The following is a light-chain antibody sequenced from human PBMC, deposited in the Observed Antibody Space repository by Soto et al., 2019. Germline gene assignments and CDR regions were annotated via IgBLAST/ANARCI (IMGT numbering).Light chain of an antibody. V-gene: IGLV2-14*03. CDR3: TSYTASSPFYV. J-gene: IGLJ1*01. Sequence: QSVLTQPASVPGSPGQSIAISCIGVRTDGDGHDYVSWYQQHPGQAPQLIIYDVYNRPSGVSDRFSGSKSGNTASLIISGLQAEDEADYFCTSYTASSPFYVFGAGTKVTVL. CDR2: DVY. CDR1: RTDGDGHDY.